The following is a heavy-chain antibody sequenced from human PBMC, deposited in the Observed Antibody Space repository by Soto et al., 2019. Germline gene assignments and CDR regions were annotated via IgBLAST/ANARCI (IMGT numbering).Heavy chain of an antibody. D-gene: IGHD4-17*01. CDR1: GGSIRSYY. J-gene: IGHJ4*02. CDR2: IYYSGST. V-gene: IGHV4-59*01. CDR3: TRVGGYYGDYPNFDY. Sequence: SETLSLTCTVYGGSIRSYYWSWLRQPPGKGLEWIGNIYYSGSTNYNPSRKSRVTVSVDMSKNQVSLKLSSVTAADTAVYYCTRVGGYYGDYPNFDYWGQGALVTVSS.